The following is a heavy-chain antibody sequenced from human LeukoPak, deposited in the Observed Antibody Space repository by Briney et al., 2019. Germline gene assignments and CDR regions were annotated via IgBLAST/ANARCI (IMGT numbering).Heavy chain of an antibody. CDR2: ISSSGNIV. CDR3: ASFPPYMVRTDAFDI. D-gene: IGHD3-10*01. V-gene: IGHV3-11*04. J-gene: IGHJ3*02. Sequence: GGSLRLSCAASGFTFSDYYMSWIRQAPGKGLEWVSYISSSGNIVYYTDSVKGRFTISRDNAKNSLFLQMNSLRAEDTAVYYCASFPPYMVRTDAFDIWGKGTTVTVSS. CDR1: GFTFSDYY.